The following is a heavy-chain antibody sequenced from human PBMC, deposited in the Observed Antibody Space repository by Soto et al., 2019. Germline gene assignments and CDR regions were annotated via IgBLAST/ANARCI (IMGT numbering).Heavy chain of an antibody. Sequence: VQLVESGGGVVQPGRSLRLSCAASGFTFSSYGMHWVRQAPGKGLEWVSAISGSGGNTYYADSVKGRFSISRDNSKNTLYLQMNSLRADDTAVYYCAKGAIAVVITAAFDIWGQGAMVTVSS. J-gene: IGHJ3*02. V-gene: IGHV3-23*04. D-gene: IGHD3-22*01. CDR2: ISGSGGNT. CDR1: GFTFSSYG. CDR3: AKGAIAVVITAAFDI.